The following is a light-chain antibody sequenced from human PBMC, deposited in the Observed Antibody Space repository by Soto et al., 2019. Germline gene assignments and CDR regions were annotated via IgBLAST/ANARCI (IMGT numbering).Light chain of an antibody. CDR1: QEISNY. Sequence: DIQMTQSPSSLSASVGDRVTITCQASQEISNYVNWYQQKPGKAPNLLVYDASNLQSGVPSRFSGSGSGTVFTFTISSLQPEDIATYFCQQFCNLPYTFGQGTKLQIK. J-gene: IGKJ2*01. CDR3: QQFCNLPYT. CDR2: DAS. V-gene: IGKV1-33*01.